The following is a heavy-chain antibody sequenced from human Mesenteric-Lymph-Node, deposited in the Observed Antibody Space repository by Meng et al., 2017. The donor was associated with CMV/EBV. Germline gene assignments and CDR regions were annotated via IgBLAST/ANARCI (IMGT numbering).Heavy chain of an antibody. D-gene: IGHD3-3*01. Sequence: ASVKVSCKASGYTFDSYYIHWVRQAPGQGLEWMGIIDPSSGRTSYAQKFQGRVTMTRDTSISTAYMELSRLRSDDTAVYYCARIEVDFWSASGYYYYGMDVWGQGTTVTVSS. CDR3: ARIEVDFWSASGYYYYGMDV. V-gene: IGHV1-46*02. CDR1: GYTFDSYY. CDR2: IDPSSGRT. J-gene: IGHJ6*02.